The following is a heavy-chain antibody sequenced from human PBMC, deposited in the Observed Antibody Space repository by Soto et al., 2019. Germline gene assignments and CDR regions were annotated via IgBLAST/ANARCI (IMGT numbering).Heavy chain of an antibody. CDR2: IHGSGAGT. CDR1: GFTFSDYA. Sequence: EVQLLESGGGLVQPGGSLRLSCAASGFTFSDYAMNWVRQAPGKGLEWVASIHGSGAGTYYADSVKGRFTVSRDDSRGTLYLQMSSLRVDDTAIYYCAKDAVARNGDWDWFDCWGQGTLVTVAS. CDR3: AKDAVARNGDWDWFDC. J-gene: IGHJ5*01. V-gene: IGHV3-23*01. D-gene: IGHD6-19*01.